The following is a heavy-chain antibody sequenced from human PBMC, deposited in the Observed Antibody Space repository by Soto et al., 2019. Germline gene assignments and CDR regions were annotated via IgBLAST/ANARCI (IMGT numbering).Heavy chain of an antibody. V-gene: IGHV4-39*01. Sequence: HSGKPALAWTVSGEYIRSRRSSWGLKNKPPGKGLEWIGSIYYSGSTYYNPSLESRVAISVDTSKNQFSLKVTSVTAADTAIYYCARLGGYCSSTSCYGYYGTDVWGQGTTVTVSS. CDR1: GEYIRSRRSS. J-gene: IGHJ6*02. CDR3: ARLGGYCSSTSCYGYYGTDV. D-gene: IGHD2-2*01. CDR2: IYYSGST.